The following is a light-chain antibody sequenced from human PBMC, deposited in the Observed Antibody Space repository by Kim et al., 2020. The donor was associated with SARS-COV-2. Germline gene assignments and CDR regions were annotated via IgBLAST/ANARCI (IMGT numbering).Light chain of an antibody. CDR3: QSYDSSLSGSV. J-gene: IGLJ2*01. CDR2: GNS. Sequence: RVTISCTGSSSNIGAGYDVHWYQQLPGTAPKLLIYGNSNRPSGVPDRFSGSKSGTSASLAITGLQAEDEADYYYQSYDSSLSGSVFGGGTQLTVL. CDR1: SSNIGAGYD. V-gene: IGLV1-40*01.